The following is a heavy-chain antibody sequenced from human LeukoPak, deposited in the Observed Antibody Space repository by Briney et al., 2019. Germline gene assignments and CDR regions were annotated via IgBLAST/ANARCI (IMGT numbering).Heavy chain of an antibody. V-gene: IGHV4-39*07. D-gene: IGHD1-26*01. Sequence: KASETLSLTCTVSGGSISSSSYYWGWIRQPPGKGLEWIGSIYYSGSTYYNPSLKSRVTISVDTSKNQFSLKLSSVTAADTAVYYCARDPGELPDYWGQGTLVTVSS. J-gene: IGHJ4*02. CDR3: ARDPGELPDY. CDR1: GGSISSSSYY. CDR2: IYYSGST.